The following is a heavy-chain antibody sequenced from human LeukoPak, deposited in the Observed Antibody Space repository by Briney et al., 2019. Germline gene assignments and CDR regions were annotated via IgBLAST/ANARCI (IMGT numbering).Heavy chain of an antibody. CDR3: ASGVYYDSSGYSFEY. CDR1: GGTFSSYG. D-gene: IGHD3-22*01. J-gene: IGHJ4*02. CDR2: ISAIFDTA. Sequence: SVKVSCKASGGTFSSYGISWVRQAPGQGLEWMGGISAIFDTANYAEKFQGRFTITADNSTSTVSMQLSSLRSEDTAGYYCASGVYYDSSGYSFEYWGPGTLVT. V-gene: IGHV1-69*06.